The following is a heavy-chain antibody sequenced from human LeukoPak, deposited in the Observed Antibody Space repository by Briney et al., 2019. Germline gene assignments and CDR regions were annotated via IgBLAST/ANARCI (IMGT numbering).Heavy chain of an antibody. D-gene: IGHD2-15*01. CDR3: ARDMVVADGAFDI. CDR1: GGSISGYY. CDR2: IYYSGST. J-gene: IGHJ3*02. V-gene: IGHV4-59*12. Sequence: SETLSLTCTVSGGSISGYYWSWIRLPPGKGLEWIGYIYYSGSTNYNPSLKSRVTISVDTSKNQFSLKLSSVTAADTAVYYCARDMVVADGAFDIWGQGTMVTVSS.